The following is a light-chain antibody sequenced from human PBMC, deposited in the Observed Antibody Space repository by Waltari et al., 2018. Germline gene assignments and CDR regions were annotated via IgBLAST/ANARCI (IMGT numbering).Light chain of an antibody. CDR2: DVS. V-gene: IGLV2-14*03. J-gene: IGLJ2*01. Sequence: QSALTQPRSVSGSPGQSVTIACTGINGDVGGYYYVSWYQQYPGKAPKLLIYDVSHRPSGVSSRFSASKSGNTASLTISGLQTEDEADYYCTSYRSTNTRVIFGGGTKLAVL. CDR1: NGDVGGYYY. CDR3: TSYRSTNTRVI.